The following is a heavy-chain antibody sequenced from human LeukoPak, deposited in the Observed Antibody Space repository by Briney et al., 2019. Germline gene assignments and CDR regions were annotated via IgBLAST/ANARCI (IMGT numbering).Heavy chain of an antibody. V-gene: IGHV4-59*01. CDR1: GGSISSYY. J-gene: IGHJ4*02. D-gene: IGHD3-3*01. CDR2: IYHSGST. Sequence: KPSETLSLTCTVSGGSISSYYWSWIRQPPGKGLEWIGYIYHSGSTNYNPSLKSRVTISLDTSKNQFSLRLSSVTAADTAVYYCARESLESSLHYWGQGTLVTVSS. CDR3: ARESLESSLHY.